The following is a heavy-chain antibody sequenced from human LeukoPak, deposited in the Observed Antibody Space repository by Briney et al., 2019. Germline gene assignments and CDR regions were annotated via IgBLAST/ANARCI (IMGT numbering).Heavy chain of an antibody. J-gene: IGHJ4*02. V-gene: IGHV1-18*01. CDR2: ISAYNGNT. CDR3: ARGDFYYYDSSDGRGLGY. Sequence: ASVKVSCKASGYTFTSYGISWVRQAPGQGLEWMGWISAYNGNTNYAQKFQGRVTMTRDTSISTAYMELSRLRSDDTAVYYCARGDFYYYDSSDGRGLGYWGQGTLVTVSS. CDR1: GYTFTSYG. D-gene: IGHD3-22*01.